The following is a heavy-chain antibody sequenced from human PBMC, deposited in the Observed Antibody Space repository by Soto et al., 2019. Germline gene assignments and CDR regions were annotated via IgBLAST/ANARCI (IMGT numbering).Heavy chain of an antibody. J-gene: IGHJ4*02. CDR3: ARWTYSSSALDF. CDR2: INHSGST. CDR1: GGSFSGYY. D-gene: IGHD6-6*01. Sequence: SETLSLTCAVYGGSFSGYYWSWIRQPPGKGLEWIGEINHSGSTNYNPSLKSRVTISVDTSKNQFSLKLSSVTAADTAVYDCARWTYSSSALDFWGQGTLVTVSS. V-gene: IGHV4-34*01.